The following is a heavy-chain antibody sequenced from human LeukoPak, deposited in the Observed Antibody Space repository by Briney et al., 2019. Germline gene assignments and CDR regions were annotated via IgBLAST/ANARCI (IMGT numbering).Heavy chain of an antibody. J-gene: IGHJ6*02. Sequence: KPSETLSLTCAVYGGSFSGYYWSWIRQPPGKGLEWIGEINHSGSTNYNPSLKSRVTISVDTSKNQFSLKLSSVTAADTAVYYCASGGGEQWLVLYYYGMDVWGQGTTVTVSS. CDR1: GGSFSGYY. V-gene: IGHV4-34*01. CDR3: ASGGGEQWLVLYYYGMDV. D-gene: IGHD6-19*01. CDR2: INHSGST.